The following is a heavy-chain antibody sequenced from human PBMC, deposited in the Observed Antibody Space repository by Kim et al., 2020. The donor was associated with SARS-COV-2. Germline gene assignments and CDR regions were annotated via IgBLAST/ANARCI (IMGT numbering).Heavy chain of an antibody. J-gene: IGHJ5*02. V-gene: IGHV1-2*02. CDR1: GYTFTGYY. CDR2: INPNSGGT. CDR3: AREGVSRHWVRGVIINLFDP. Sequence: ASVKVSCKASGYTFTGYYMHWVRQAPGQGLEWMGWINPNSGGTNYAQKFQGRVTMTRDTAISTAYMELSRLRSDDTAVYYCAREGVSRHWVRGVIINLFDPWGQGTLVTVSS. D-gene: IGHD3-10*01.